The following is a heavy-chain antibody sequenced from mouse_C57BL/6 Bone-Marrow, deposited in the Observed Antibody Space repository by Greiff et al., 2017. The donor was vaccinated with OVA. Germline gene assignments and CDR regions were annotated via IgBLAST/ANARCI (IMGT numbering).Heavy chain of an antibody. D-gene: IGHD1-1*01. CDR1: GYSFTDYN. Sequence: SGPELVKPGASVKISCKASGYSFTDYNMNWVKQSNGKSLEWIGDIYPGSGSTNYNEKFKSKATLTVDTSSSTAYMQLSSLTSEDSAVYYCAPFYYGFAYWGQGTLVTVSA. CDR3: APFYYGFAY. CDR2: IYPGSGST. V-gene: IGHV1-39*01. J-gene: IGHJ3*01.